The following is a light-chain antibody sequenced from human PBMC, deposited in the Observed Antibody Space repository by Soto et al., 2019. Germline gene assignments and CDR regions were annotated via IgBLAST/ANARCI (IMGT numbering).Light chain of an antibody. J-gene: IGKJ1*01. CDR2: GAS. V-gene: IGKV3-20*01. CDR3: HHYAST. CDR1: QSVTSTY. Sequence: VLTQSPGTLSLSTGERATLSCRASQSVTSTYLAWYQQKPGQAPRLLIYGASSRATGVPDRFSGSGSGTDFTLTISRLEPEDFAVYFCHHYASTFGQGTKVDIK.